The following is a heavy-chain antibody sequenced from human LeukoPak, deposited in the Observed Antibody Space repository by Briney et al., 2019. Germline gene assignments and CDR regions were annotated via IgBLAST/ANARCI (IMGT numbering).Heavy chain of an antibody. CDR3: ARHTYGESDPYYFDY. Sequence: GESLKISCTGSGYRFTSQWIGWVRQMPGKGLQWMGIIYPDDSQTKYSPSFQGQVTITVDKSISTAHLQWSSLKASDTAIYFCARHTYGESDPYYFDYWGQGTLVTVSS. J-gene: IGHJ4*02. CDR2: IYPDDSQT. V-gene: IGHV5-51*01. D-gene: IGHD3-16*01. CDR1: GYRFTSQW.